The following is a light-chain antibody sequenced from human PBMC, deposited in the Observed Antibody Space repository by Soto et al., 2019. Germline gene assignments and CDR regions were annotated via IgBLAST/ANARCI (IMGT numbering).Light chain of an antibody. J-gene: IGKJ1*01. CDR3: QQYGSSPRT. V-gene: IGKV3-20*01. Sequence: EIVLTQCPGTLSLSPGERATLSCRASQSVSSSYLAWYQQKPGQAPRLLIYDASSRATGIPDRFSGSESGTDFTLTISRLEPEDFAVYYCQQYGSSPRTFGQGTKVEIK. CDR1: QSVSSSY. CDR2: DAS.